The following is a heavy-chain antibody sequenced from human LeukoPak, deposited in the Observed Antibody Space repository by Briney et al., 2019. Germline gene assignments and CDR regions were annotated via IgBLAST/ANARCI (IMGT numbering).Heavy chain of an antibody. CDR2: IYYSGST. CDR3: ATITKDSSGYYCVGY. CDR1: GGSISSYY. Sequence: SKTLSLTCTVSGGSISSYYWSWIRQPPGKGLEWIGYIYYSGSTNYNPSLKSRVTISVDTSKNQFSLKLSSVTAADTAVYYCATITKDSSGYYCVGYWGQGTLVTVSS. V-gene: IGHV4-59*01. J-gene: IGHJ4*02. D-gene: IGHD3-22*01.